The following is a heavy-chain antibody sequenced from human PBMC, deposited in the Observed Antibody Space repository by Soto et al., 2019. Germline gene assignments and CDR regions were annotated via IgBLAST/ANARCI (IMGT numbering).Heavy chain of an antibody. D-gene: IGHD2-15*01. Sequence: TGGSLRLSCAASGFTFSGYEMNWVRQAPGKGLEWVSYISGSGSTIYYADSVKGRFTISRDNAKDSLYLQMNSLSAEDTAVYYCAVVGADIWGQGTLVTVSS. CDR3: AVVGADI. CDR1: GFTFSGYE. J-gene: IGHJ4*02. V-gene: IGHV3-48*03. CDR2: ISGSGSTI.